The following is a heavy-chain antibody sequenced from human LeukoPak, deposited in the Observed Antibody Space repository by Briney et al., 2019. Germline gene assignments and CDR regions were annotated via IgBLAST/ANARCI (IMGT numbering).Heavy chain of an antibody. CDR1: GFTFSAYS. D-gene: IGHD3-10*01. Sequence: GESLKISCAASGFTFSAYSMNGVRQAPGKGLEWISYISSATTTIHYADSVKGRFTISRDNAKHTLYLQTNSLRDEDTAVYYCANQKYYYGSGSYYHPLPFDYWGQGTQVTVSS. CDR3: ANQKYYYGSGSYYHPLPFDY. J-gene: IGHJ4*02. CDR2: ISSATTTI. V-gene: IGHV3-48*02.